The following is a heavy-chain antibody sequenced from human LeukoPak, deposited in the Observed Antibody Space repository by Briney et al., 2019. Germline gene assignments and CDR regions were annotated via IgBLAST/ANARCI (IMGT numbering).Heavy chain of an antibody. Sequence: GGSLRLSCEASGFIFSSDYMTWVRQVPGKGLEWVANINQDGSETYYVDSVKGRFTISRDNSRNTVYLQMNSLRVEDTAVYYCAGKVGVPTSYYGMDVWGQGTTVTVSS. CDR2: INQDGSET. V-gene: IGHV3-7*03. J-gene: IGHJ6*02. CDR3: AGKVGVPTSYYGMDV. D-gene: IGHD1-26*01. CDR1: GFIFSSDY.